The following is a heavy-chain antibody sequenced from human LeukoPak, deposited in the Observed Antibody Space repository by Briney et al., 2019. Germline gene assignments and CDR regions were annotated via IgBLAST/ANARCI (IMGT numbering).Heavy chain of an antibody. D-gene: IGHD6-6*01. CDR3: ARGPNSSSFDY. J-gene: IGHJ4*02. CDR2: INHSGST. CDR1: GGSFSGYY. Sequence: SETLSLTCAVYGGSFSGYYWSWIRQPPGKGLGWIGEINHSGSTNYNPSLKSRVTISVDTSKNQFSLKLSSVTAADTAVYYCARGPNSSSFDYWGQGTLVTVSS. V-gene: IGHV4-34*01.